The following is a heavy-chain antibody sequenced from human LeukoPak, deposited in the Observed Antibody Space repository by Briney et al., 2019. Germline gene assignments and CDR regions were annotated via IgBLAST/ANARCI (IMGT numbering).Heavy chain of an antibody. J-gene: IGHJ6*03. CDR3: ARAVNILTGYYTDYYYYYMDV. CDR2: ISAYNGNT. D-gene: IGHD3-9*01. CDR1: GYTFTSYG. Sequence: ASVKVSCEASGYTFTSYGISWVRQAPGQGLEWMGWISAYNGNTNYAQKLQGRVTMTPDTSTSTAYMVLRSLRSDDTAVYYCARAVNILTGYYTDYYYYYMDVWGKGTTVTASS. V-gene: IGHV1-18*01.